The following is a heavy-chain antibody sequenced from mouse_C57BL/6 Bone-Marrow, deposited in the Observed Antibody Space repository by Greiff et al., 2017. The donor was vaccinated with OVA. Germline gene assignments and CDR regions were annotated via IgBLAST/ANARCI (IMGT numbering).Heavy chain of an antibody. J-gene: IGHJ4*01. Sequence: VKLQESGPELVKPGASVKISCKASGYAFSSSWMNWVKQRPGKGLEWIGRIYPGDGDTNYNGKFKGKATLTADKSSSTAYMQLSSLTSEDSAVYFCAEITTVVARDAMDYWGQGTSVTVSS. CDR2: IYPGDGDT. V-gene: IGHV1-82*01. CDR1: GYAFSSSW. D-gene: IGHD1-1*01. CDR3: AEITTVVARDAMDY.